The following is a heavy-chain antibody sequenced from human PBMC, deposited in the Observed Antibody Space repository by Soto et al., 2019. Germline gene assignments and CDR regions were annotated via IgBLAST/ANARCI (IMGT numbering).Heavy chain of an antibody. CDR3: AXELKSPTSSSVRGAFDI. CDR1: GFTFISYA. V-gene: IGHV3-23*01. CDR2: ISGVGGST. D-gene: IGHD6-13*01. Sequence: HPGGSLRLSCAASGFTFISYAMSWVRQAPGKGLEWVSAISGVGGSTYYADSVRGRFTISRDNSNNTLYLQMNSLRAEDTAVYYCAXELKSPTSSSVRGAFDIWGQGTLVTVSS. J-gene: IGHJ3*02.